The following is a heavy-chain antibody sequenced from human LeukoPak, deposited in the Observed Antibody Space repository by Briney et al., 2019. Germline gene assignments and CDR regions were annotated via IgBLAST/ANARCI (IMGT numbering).Heavy chain of an antibody. CDR3: AKDLWRYSFYGGSIDY. J-gene: IGHJ4*02. CDR2: ISGSGGST. Sequence: SGGSLRLSCAASGFTFSNYAMSWVRQAPGKGLEWVSAISGSGGSTYYADSVKGRYTIPRDNSKNTLYLQMNSLRAEDTAVYYCAKDLWRYSFYGGSIDYWGQGTLVTVSS. CDR1: GFTFSNYA. V-gene: IGHV3-23*01. D-gene: IGHD4-23*01.